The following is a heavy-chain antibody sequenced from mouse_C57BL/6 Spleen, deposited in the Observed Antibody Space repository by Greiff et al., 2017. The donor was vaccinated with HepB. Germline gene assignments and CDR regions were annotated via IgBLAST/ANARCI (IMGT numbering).Heavy chain of an antibody. V-gene: IGHV5-12*01. CDR1: GFTFSDYY. J-gene: IGHJ3*01. Sequence: DVKLVESGGGLVQPGGSLKLSCAASGFTFSDYYMYWVRQTPEKRLEWVAYISNGGGSTYYPDTVKGRFTISRDNAKNTLYLQMSRLKSEDTAMYYCARRAAGFEGWGQGTLVTVSA. D-gene: IGHD1-2*01. CDR2: ISNGGGST. CDR3: ARRAAGFEG.